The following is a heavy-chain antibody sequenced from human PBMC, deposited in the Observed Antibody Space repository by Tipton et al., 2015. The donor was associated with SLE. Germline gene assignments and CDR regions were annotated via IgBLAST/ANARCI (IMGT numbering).Heavy chain of an antibody. CDR3: ARGLGVVVAVAFDI. V-gene: IGHV4-39*07. CDR1: GGSVSSGSYY. Sequence: LRLSCSVSGGSVSSGSYYWSWIRQPPGKGLEWIGSIYYSGSTYYNPSLKSRVTISVDTSKNQFSLKLSSVTAADTAVYYCARGLGVVVAVAFDIWGQGTMVTVSS. CDR2: IYYSGST. J-gene: IGHJ3*02. D-gene: IGHD2-15*01.